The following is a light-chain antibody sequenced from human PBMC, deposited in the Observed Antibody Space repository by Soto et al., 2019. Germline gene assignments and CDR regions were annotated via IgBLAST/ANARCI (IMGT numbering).Light chain of an antibody. CDR2: DNS. Sequence: QSALTQPASVSGSPGQSITISCTGSSSNIGAGYDVHWYQQLPGTAPKLLICDNSNRPSGVPDRFSGSKSGTSASLAITGLQAEDEAEYYCQSYDSSLSGSVFGGGTQLTVL. CDR3: QSYDSSLSGSV. CDR1: SSNIGAGYD. J-gene: IGLJ7*01. V-gene: IGLV1-40*01.